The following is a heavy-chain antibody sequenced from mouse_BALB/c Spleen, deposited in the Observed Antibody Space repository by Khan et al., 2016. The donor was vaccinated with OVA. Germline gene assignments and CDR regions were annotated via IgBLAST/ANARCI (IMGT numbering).Heavy chain of an antibody. J-gene: IGHJ4*01. D-gene: IGHD1-1*02. CDR2: IATGSGSA. V-gene: IGHV1S41*01. CDR1: GYTFTSYW. CDR3: ASSEHDVISIYAMVS. Sequence: DLVKPGASVKLSCKASGYTFTSYWMNWIKQRPGQGLEWIGHIATGSGSAYYNEMFKDKAILTVDTSSSTAYIQLSSLSSEDSAVYFCASSEHDVISIYAMVSWGQGPSV.